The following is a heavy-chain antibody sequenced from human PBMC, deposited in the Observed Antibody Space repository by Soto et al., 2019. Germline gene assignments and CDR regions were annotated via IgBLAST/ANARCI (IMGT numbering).Heavy chain of an antibody. CDR3: AKQQLCRDYYFYGMDV. CDR1: GFTFSSYG. D-gene: IGHD6-13*01. CDR2: ISYDGSNK. Sequence: LRLSCAASGFTFSSYGMHWVRQAPGKGLEWVAVISYDGSNKYYADSVKGRFTISRDSSKNTLNLQMNSLRAEDTAVYYCAKQQLCRDYYFYGMDVRGQGTKVNDS. J-gene: IGHJ6*02. V-gene: IGHV3-30*18.